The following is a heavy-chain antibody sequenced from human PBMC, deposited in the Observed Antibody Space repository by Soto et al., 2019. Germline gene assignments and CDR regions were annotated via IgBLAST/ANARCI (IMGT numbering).Heavy chain of an antibody. J-gene: IGHJ4*02. Sequence: SETGSLTCAVSGFSISSGFYWGWIRQPPGKGLEWIGSIYHSGTTYSNPSLRSRVTISVDTSKNQLSLKLTSVTATDTAVYFCARTAAPGADFDYWGQGTLVTVSS. D-gene: IGHD6-13*01. CDR3: ARTAAPGADFDY. CDR2: IYHSGTT. V-gene: IGHV4-38-2*01. CDR1: GFSISSGFY.